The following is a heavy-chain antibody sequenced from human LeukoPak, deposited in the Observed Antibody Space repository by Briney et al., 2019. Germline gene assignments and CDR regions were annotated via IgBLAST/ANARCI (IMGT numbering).Heavy chain of an antibody. CDR2: INNDGSIT. J-gene: IGHJ3*02. CDR1: GFTFRSYA. CDR3: ARDRGDAFDI. Sequence: PGGFLRLSCAASGFTFRSYAMSWVRQAPGKGLVWVSRINNDGSITSYADSVKDRFTFSRDNAKNTLSLQMNSLRAEDTAVYFCARDRGDAFDIWGQGTMVTVSS. V-gene: IGHV3-74*01.